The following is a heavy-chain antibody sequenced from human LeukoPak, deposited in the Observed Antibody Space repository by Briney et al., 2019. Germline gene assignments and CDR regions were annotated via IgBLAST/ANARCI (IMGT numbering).Heavy chain of an antibody. CDR3: ARDSDILTGYYHY. Sequence: GASVEVSCKASGYTFTSYAMHWVRQAPGQRLEWMGWINAGNGNTKYSQKFQGRVTITRDTSASTAYMEPSSLRSEDTAMYYCARDSDILTGYYHYWGQGTLVTVSS. CDR2: INAGNGNT. J-gene: IGHJ4*02. D-gene: IGHD3-9*01. V-gene: IGHV1-3*01. CDR1: GYTFTSYA.